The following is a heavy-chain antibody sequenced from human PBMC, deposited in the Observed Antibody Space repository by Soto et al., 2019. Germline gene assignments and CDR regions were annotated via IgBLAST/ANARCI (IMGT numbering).Heavy chain of an antibody. CDR2: IYYTGST. V-gene: IGHV4-61*08. CDR1: GGPFNSGAYS. D-gene: IGHD3-16*01. J-gene: IGHJ6*02. Sequence: QVLLRESGPGLVKPSETLSLACTVSGGPFNSGAYSWIWIRQPPGKGLEWIGSIYYTGSTNFNPSLKSRVTISLDTSKNQFSLNLKSVTTADTAVYYCARARLTFAYGMDVWGQGATVTVPS. CDR3: ARARLTFAYGMDV.